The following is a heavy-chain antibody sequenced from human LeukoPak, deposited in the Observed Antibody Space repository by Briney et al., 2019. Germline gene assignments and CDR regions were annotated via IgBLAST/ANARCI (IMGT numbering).Heavy chain of an antibody. CDR1: GYTFTSYD. J-gene: IGHJ6*03. CDR3: ARGTGTTGYYYMDV. D-gene: IGHD1-7*01. V-gene: IGHV1-8*03. CDR2: MNPNSGNT. Sequence: ASVKVSCKASGYTFTSYDINWVRQATGQGLEWMGWMNPNSGNTGYAQKFQGRVTITRNTSISTAYMEPSSLRAEDTAVYYCARGTGTTGYYYMDVWGKGTTVTVSS.